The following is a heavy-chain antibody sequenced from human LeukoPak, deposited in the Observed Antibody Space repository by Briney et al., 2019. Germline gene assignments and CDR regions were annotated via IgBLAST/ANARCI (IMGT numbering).Heavy chain of an antibody. Sequence: GGSLRLSCTTSGFTFSTFAMIWVRQPPGKGLEWVSSIFPSGGEIHYADSVRGRFTISRDNSKSTLSLQMNSLRAEDTAIYYCATYRQVLLPFESWGQGTLVTVSS. CDR2: IFPSGGEI. D-gene: IGHD2-8*02. CDR1: GFTFSTFA. CDR3: ATYRQVLLPFES. J-gene: IGHJ4*02. V-gene: IGHV3-23*01.